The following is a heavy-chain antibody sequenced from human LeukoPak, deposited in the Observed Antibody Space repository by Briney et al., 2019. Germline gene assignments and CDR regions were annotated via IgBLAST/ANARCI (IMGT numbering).Heavy chain of an antibody. CDR3: ARDQGTGFDY. Sequence: SETLSLTCAVYGGSFSGYYWSWIRQPPGKGLEWIGEINHSGSTNYNPSLKSRVTISVDTSKNQFSLKLSSVTAADTAVYYCARDQGTGFDYWGQGTLATVSS. V-gene: IGHV4-34*01. CDR2: INHSGST. CDR1: GGSFSGYY. D-gene: IGHD3/OR15-3a*01. J-gene: IGHJ4*02.